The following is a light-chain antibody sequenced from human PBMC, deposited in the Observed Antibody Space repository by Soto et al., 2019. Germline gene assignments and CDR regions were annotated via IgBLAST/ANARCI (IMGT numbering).Light chain of an antibody. J-gene: IGKJ3*01. Sequence: EIVMTQSRATLSVSPGERATLSCRASQSVSTNLAWYQQKPGQAPRVLIYSASTRATGIPARFSGSGSGTDFTLTISSLQSEDFAVYYCQQYNNWPSFTFGPGTKVDIK. CDR3: QQYNNWPSFT. CDR2: SAS. V-gene: IGKV3-15*01. CDR1: QSVSTN.